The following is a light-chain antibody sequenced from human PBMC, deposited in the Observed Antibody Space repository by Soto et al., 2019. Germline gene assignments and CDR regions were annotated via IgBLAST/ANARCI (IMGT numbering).Light chain of an antibody. Sequence: IVMTQSPATLSVSPGERAILSCRASQSVGGDLAWYQRKPGQAPRLLIYGASSRAPGIPTRFSGSGSGTEFTLTISSLQSEDFAVYYCQQHENWPHLTFGGGTKVEIK. J-gene: IGKJ4*01. CDR3: QQHENWPHLT. CDR2: GAS. CDR1: QSVGGD. V-gene: IGKV3-15*01.